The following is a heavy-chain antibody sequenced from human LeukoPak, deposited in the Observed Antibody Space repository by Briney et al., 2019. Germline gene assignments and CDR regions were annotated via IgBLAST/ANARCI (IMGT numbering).Heavy chain of an antibody. CDR2: INHSGST. D-gene: IGHD3-22*01. V-gene: IGHV4-34*01. Sequence: SETLSLTCAVYGGSFSGYYWSWIRQPPGKGLEWIGEINHSGSTNYNPSLKSRVTISVDTSKNQFSLKLSSVTAADTAVYYCARGSEYYYDSSGYYFDYWGQGTLVTVSS. CDR3: ARGSEYYYDSSGYYFDY. CDR1: GGSFSGYY. J-gene: IGHJ4*02.